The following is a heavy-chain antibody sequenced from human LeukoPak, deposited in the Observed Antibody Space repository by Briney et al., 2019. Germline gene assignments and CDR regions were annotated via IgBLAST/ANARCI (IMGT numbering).Heavy chain of an antibody. D-gene: IGHD1-20*01. V-gene: IGHV4-34*01. CDR1: GGSFSGYY. Sequence: SETLSLTCAVYGGSFSGYYWSWIRQPPGKGLEWIGEINHSRSTNYNPSLKSRVTISVDTSKNQFSLKLSSVTAADTAVYYCARKGPVSLYYYYYGMDVWGQGTTVTVSS. CDR3: ARKGPVSLYYYYYGMDV. J-gene: IGHJ6*02. CDR2: INHSRST.